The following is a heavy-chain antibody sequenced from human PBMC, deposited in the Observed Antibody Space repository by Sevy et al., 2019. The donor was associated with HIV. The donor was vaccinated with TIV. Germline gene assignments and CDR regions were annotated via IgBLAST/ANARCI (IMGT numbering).Heavy chain of an antibody. CDR1: GFTVTSNY. V-gene: IGHV3-53*01. D-gene: IGHD6-13*01. CDR3: AREAGSSSFDY. Sequence: GGSLRLSCAATGFTVTSNYMSWVRQGPGKGLEWVSGFYNGDSTQYADSVKGRFTMSRDKSNNTLYLQMDSLRAEDTAVYYCAREAGSSSFDYWGQGTLVTVSS. CDR2: FYNGDST. J-gene: IGHJ4*02.